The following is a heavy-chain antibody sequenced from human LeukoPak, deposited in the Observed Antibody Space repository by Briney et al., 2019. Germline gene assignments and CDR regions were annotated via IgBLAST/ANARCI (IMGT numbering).Heavy chain of an antibody. CDR2: IRYDGSNK. D-gene: IGHD4-17*01. V-gene: IGHV3-30*02. CDR1: GFTFSTYG. J-gene: IGHJ6*03. CDR3: ARAHYGDYYYYYMDV. Sequence: GGSLRLSCAASGFTFSTYGMHWVRQAPGKGLEWVAFIRYDGSNKYYADSVKGRLTISRDNAKNSLYLQMNSLRAEDTAVYYCARAHYGDYYYYYMDVWGKGTTVTVSS.